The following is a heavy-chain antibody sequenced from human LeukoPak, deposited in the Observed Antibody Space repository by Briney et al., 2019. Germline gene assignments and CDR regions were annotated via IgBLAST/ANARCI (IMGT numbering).Heavy chain of an antibody. CDR2: IYPGDSDT. V-gene: IGHV5-51*01. CDR3: ARDYYDSSGQDDAFDI. Sequence: GESLKVSCKGSGYSFTSYWIGWVRQMPGKGLEWMGIIYPGDSDTRYSPSFQGQVTISADKSISTAYLQWSSLKASDTATYYCARDYYDSSGQDDAFDIWGQGTMVTVSS. J-gene: IGHJ3*02. CDR1: GYSFTSYW. D-gene: IGHD3-22*01.